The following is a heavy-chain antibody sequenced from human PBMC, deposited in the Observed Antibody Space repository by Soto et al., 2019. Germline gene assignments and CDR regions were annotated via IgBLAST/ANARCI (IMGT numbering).Heavy chain of an antibody. CDR2: INNGNT. CDR1: GYTFTNYG. Sequence: QVQLVQSGAEVKKPGASVKVSCKASGYTFTNYGISWVRQAPGQGLEWMGWINNGNTNYAQKLQGRVTITTDTSTSTAYMELRSLRSDDTAVYYCARDSPPVDYWGQGTLVTVSS. J-gene: IGHJ4*02. CDR3: ARDSPPVDY. V-gene: IGHV1-18*01.